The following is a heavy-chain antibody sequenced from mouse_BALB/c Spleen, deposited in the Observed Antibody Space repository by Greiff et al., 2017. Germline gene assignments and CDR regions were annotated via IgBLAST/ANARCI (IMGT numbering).Heavy chain of an antibody. D-gene: IGHD2-3*01. Sequence: DVKLVESGGGLVQPGGSRKLSCAASGFTFSSFGMHWVRQAPEKGLEWVAYISSGSSTIYYADTVKGRFTISRDNPKNTLFLQMTSLRSEDTAMYYCERSDGSLSHYYAMDYWGQGTSVTVSA. CDR1: GFTFSSFG. CDR3: ERSDGSLSHYYAMDY. V-gene: IGHV5-17*02. J-gene: IGHJ4*01. CDR2: ISSGSSTI.